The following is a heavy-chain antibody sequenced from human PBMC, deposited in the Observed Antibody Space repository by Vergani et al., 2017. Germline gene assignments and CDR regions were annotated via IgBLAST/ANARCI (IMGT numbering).Heavy chain of an antibody. Sequence: EVQLVQSGAEVKKPGASLKISCKGPGYSFTSYWIGWVRQMPGKGLEWMGSIYPGDSDTRDSPSFQGQVTITADKSISTAYLQWSGLNASDTAMYYCARQHTAMVPWGQGTLVTVSS. CDR3: ARQHTAMVP. CDR1: GYSFTSYW. D-gene: IGHD5-18*01. V-gene: IGHV5-51*01. J-gene: IGHJ5*02. CDR2: IYPGDSDT.